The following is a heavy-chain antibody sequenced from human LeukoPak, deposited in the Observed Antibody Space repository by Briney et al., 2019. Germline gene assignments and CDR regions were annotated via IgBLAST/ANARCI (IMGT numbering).Heavy chain of an antibody. CDR3: ARGSLVATGFFDY. Sequence: PGGSLRLSCAASGFTFSVYYMNWVRQAPGKGLEWVSCISGGSSYTNYADSVKGRFTISRDNAENSLYLQVNSLRGEDAAVYYCARGSLVATGFFDYGGQGTLVSVSS. CDR1: GFTFSVYY. V-gene: IGHV3-11*06. D-gene: IGHD5-12*01. J-gene: IGHJ4*02. CDR2: ISGGSSYT.